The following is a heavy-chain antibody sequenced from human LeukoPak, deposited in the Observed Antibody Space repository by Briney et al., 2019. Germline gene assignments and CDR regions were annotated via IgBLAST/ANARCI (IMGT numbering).Heavy chain of an antibody. J-gene: IGHJ4*02. CDR3: AREGIAVALDY. V-gene: IGHV1-69*04. Sequence: GASVKVSCKASGGTFSSYAISWVRQAPGQGLEWMGRIIPILGIANYAQKFQGRVTITADKSTSTAYMELSSPRSEDTAVYYCAREGIAVALDYWGQGTLVTVSS. CDR1: GGTFSSYA. CDR2: IIPILGIA. D-gene: IGHD6-19*01.